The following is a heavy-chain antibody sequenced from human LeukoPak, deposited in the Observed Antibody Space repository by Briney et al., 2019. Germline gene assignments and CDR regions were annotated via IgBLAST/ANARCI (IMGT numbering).Heavy chain of an antibody. CDR3: AKERRWYCSSTSCYLDY. J-gene: IGHJ4*02. CDR2: MSYDGSNK. D-gene: IGHD2-2*01. CDR1: EFIFSSYA. V-gene: IGHV3-30*04. Sequence: PGRSLRLSCAASEFIFSSYAMHWVRQAPGKGLEWVAFMSYDGSNKYYADSVKGRFTISRDNSKNTLYLQMNSLRAEDTAVYYCAKERRWYCSSTSCYLDYWGQGTLVTVSS.